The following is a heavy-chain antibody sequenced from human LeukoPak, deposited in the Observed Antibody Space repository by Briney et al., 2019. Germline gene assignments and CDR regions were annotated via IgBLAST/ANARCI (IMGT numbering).Heavy chain of an antibody. D-gene: IGHD1-26*01. CDR1: GFTFSSYA. Sequence: GRSLRLSCAASGFTFSSYAMHWGRQAPGKGLEWVAVISYDGSNKYYADSVKGRFTISRDNSKNTLYLQMNSLRAEDTAVYYCARDRVGATYLFDYWGQGTLVTVSS. J-gene: IGHJ4*02. CDR2: ISYDGSNK. CDR3: ARDRVGATYLFDY. V-gene: IGHV3-30-3*01.